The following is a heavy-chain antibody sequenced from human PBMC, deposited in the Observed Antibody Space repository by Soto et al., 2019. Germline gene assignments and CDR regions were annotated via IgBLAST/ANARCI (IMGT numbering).Heavy chain of an antibody. CDR3: ASGQQLVRGAFDI. CDR1: GGSFSGYY. D-gene: IGHD6-13*01. CDR2: INHSGST. V-gene: IGHV4-34*01. J-gene: IGHJ3*02. Sequence: QVQLQQWGAGLLKPSETLSLTCAVYGGSFSGYYWSWIRQPPGKGLEWIGEINHSGSTNYNPSLKSRVTISVHTSKNQFSLKLSSVTAADTAVYYCASGQQLVRGAFDIWGQGTMVTVSS.